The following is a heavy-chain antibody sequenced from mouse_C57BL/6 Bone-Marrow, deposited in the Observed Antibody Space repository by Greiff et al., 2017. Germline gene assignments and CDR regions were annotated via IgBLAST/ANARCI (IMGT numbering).Heavy chain of an antibody. D-gene: IGHD2-3*01. J-gene: IGHJ3*01. CDR3: ARYDGYYVPFAY. CDR2: IYPGGGYT. V-gene: IGHV1-63*01. CDR1: GYTFTNYW. Sequence: VKLQESGAELVRPGTSVKMSCKASGYTFTNYWIGWAKQRPGHGLEWIGDIYPGGGYTNYNEKFKGKATLTADKSSSTAYMQFSSLTSEDSAIYYGARYDGYYVPFAYWGQGTLVTVSA.